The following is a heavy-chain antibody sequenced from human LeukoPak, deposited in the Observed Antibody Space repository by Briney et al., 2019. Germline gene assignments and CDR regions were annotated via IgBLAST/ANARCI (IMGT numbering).Heavy chain of an antibody. V-gene: IGHV3-21*01. CDR2: ISATTIYR. Sequence: PGGSLRLSCAASGFTFSTYGMHWVRQAPGKGLEWVSSISATTIYRFSAGSVRGRFTISRDNVENSLYLHMNDLRREDTAVYYCARIGLGRDAYNSFDYWGQGTLVIVSS. J-gene: IGHJ4*02. CDR1: GFTFSTYG. D-gene: IGHD5-24*01. CDR3: ARIGLGRDAYNSFDY.